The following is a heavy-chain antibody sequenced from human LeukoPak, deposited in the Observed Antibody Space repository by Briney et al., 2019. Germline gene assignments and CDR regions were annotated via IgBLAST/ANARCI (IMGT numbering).Heavy chain of an antibody. CDR1: GFTFNNYW. J-gene: IGHJ4*02. CDR2: ISGSGGST. CDR3: AKDILRYYYDSSGYSDY. Sequence: GGSLRLSCAASGFTFNNYWMHWVRQAPGKGLEWVSAISGSGGSTYYADSVKGRFTISRDNSKNTLYLQMNSLRAEDTAVYYCAKDILRYYYDSSGYSDYWGQGTLVTVSS. V-gene: IGHV3-23*01. D-gene: IGHD3-22*01.